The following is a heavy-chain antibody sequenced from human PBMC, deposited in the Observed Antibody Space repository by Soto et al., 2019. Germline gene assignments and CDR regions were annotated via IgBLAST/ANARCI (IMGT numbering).Heavy chain of an antibody. V-gene: IGHV3-23*01. J-gene: IGHJ4*02. CDR1: GFYFNSYA. D-gene: IGHD3-16*01. CDR3: AGGTYLDY. Sequence: PGGSLRLSCEASGFYFNSYAMSWVRQAPGKGLEWVSHIGANGDSTYYADSVKGRFTISRDNSKNTLYLQMESLRAEDMAVYYCAGGTYLDYWGQGTLVTVSS. CDR2: IGANGDST.